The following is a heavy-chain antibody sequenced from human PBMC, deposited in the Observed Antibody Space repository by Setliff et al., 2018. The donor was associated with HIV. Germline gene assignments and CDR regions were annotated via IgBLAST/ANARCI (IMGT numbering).Heavy chain of an antibody. CDR3: ARDPGDYDYVWGTKRGWFDP. CDR1: GDSISRYY. D-gene: IGHD3-16*01. Sequence: SETLSLTCSVSGDSISRYYWSWIRQSPARGLEWIGYVYHSGTTNFNPSLKSRVTMSLDTSRSQLSLNLRSVTAADTAVYYCARDPGDYDYVWGTKRGWFDPWGQGTLVTVSS. V-gene: IGHV4-59*01. CDR2: VYHSGTT. J-gene: IGHJ5*02.